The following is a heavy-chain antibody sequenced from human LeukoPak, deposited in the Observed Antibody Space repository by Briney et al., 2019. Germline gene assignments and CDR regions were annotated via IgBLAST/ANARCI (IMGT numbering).Heavy chain of an antibody. V-gene: IGHV3-21*01. Sequence: GGSLRLPCAASGFTFSSYWMSWVRQAPGKGLEWVSSISSSSSYIYYADSVKGRFTISRDNAKNSLYLQMNSLRAEDTAVYYCARDSTVTQEGWFDPWGQGTLVTVSS. CDR2: ISSSSSYI. D-gene: IGHD4-17*01. J-gene: IGHJ5*02. CDR3: ARDSTVTQEGWFDP. CDR1: GFTFSSYW.